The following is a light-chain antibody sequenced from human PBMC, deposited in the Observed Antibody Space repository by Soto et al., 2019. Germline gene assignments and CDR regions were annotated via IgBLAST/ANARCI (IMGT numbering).Light chain of an antibody. CDR3: QHRSNWLGT. CDR1: QSVASF. V-gene: IGKV3-11*01. Sequence: EIVLTHSPATLSLSPGERATFSCRASQSVASFLAWYQQKSGQTPRLLIYDASNRAPGIPARFCGSGSGTAFTLTISSLEPEDFAVYYCQHRSNWLGTFGPGTKVDIK. J-gene: IGKJ3*01. CDR2: DAS.